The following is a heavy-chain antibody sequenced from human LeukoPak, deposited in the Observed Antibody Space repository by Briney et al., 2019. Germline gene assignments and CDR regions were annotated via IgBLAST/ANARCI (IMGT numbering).Heavy chain of an antibody. Sequence: ASVKVSCTASGYTFTGYYMHWVRQAPGQGLEWMGWINPNSGGTNYAQKFQGRVTMTRDTSISTAYMELSRLRSDDTAVYYCARVIVATMSFDYWGQGTLVTVSS. J-gene: IGHJ4*02. D-gene: IGHD5-12*01. V-gene: IGHV1-2*02. CDR3: ARVIVATMSFDY. CDR1: GYTFTGYY. CDR2: INPNSGGT.